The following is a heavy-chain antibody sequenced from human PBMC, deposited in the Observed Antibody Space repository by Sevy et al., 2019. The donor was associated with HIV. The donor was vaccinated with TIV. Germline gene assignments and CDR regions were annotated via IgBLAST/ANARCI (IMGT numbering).Heavy chain of an antibody. D-gene: IGHD3-3*01. CDR3: AKQSPEWLFSFDY. Sequence: GGSLRLSCAASGFTFSDYAMSWVRQAPGKGLEWISGVTSTGGSTYFADSVTGRVTISRDNSKNTLYLQMNSLRAEDTAVYYCAKQSPEWLFSFDYWGQGTLVTVSS. J-gene: IGHJ4*02. CDR2: VTSTGGST. CDR1: GFTFSDYA. V-gene: IGHV3-23*01.